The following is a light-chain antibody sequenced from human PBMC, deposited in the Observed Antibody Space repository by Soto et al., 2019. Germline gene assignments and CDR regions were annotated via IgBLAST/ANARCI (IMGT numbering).Light chain of an antibody. Sequence: IEVTQSPSSLAASLGDRVTITCRASQTIGTYVNWYRQKSGAAPELLIYDASTLQSGVPSRFSGSGSGTDFTLTISSLQPEDFATYYCQQSYSTPITFGQGTRLEI. CDR1: QTIGTY. J-gene: IGKJ5*01. CDR2: DAS. V-gene: IGKV1-39*01. CDR3: QQSYSTPIT.